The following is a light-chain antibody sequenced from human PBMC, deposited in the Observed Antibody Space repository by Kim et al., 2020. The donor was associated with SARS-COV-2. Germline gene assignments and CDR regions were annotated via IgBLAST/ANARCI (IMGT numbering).Light chain of an antibody. V-gene: IGLV2-11*01. CDR2: EVS. Sequence: FVSIPGPGCGSVVRGYKLVVWFQQQPGTPPKLSIYEVSKRPSVVPDRFSGSKTGNTPSLTISVLQAEDEADYYCCSYAGSYTFVFGTGTKVTVL. J-gene: IGLJ1*01. CDR3: CSYAGSYTFV. CDR1: GSVVRGYKL.